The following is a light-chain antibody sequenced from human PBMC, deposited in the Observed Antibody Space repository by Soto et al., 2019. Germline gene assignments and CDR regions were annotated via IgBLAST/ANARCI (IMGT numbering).Light chain of an antibody. CDR3: QQDNYRPPA. V-gene: IGKV3-15*01. Sequence: EIVMTQSPATLSVSPGERAALSCRASQSVSGNLAWYQQTPGQAPRLLIYGASTRATGIPARFSGSGFGKDFTLTISSRKSEDFAVSYGQQDNYRPPAFGQGPRLEIK. J-gene: IGKJ5*01. CDR1: QSVSGN. CDR2: GAS.